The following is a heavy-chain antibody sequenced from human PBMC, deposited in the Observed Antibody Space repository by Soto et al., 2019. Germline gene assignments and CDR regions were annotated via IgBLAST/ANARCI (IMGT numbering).Heavy chain of an antibody. Sequence: SCAASGFTFSSYGMHWVRQAPGKGLEWVAVIWYDGTNEYYAASVQGRFTISKDNSKNTLYLQMNSLRAEDTAVYYCARDSDYGDYGYDYWGQGTLVTVS. CDR1: GFTFSSYG. CDR3: ARDSDYGDYGYDY. CDR2: IWYDGTNE. D-gene: IGHD4-17*01. J-gene: IGHJ4*02. V-gene: IGHV3-33*01.